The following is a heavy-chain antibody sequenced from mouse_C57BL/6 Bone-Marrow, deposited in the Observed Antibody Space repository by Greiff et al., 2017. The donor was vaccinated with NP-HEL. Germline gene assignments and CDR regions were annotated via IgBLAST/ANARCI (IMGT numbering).Heavy chain of an antibody. Sequence: DVMLVESGGGLVKPGGSLKLSCAASGFTFSDYGMHWVRQAPEKGLEWVAYISSGSSTIYYADTVKGRFTISRDNAKNTLFLQMTSLRSEDTAMYYCARGYGYDDGGGFAYWGQGTLVTVSA. J-gene: IGHJ3*01. CDR1: GFTFSDYG. CDR3: ARGYGYDDGGGFAY. CDR2: ISSGSSTI. D-gene: IGHD2-2*01. V-gene: IGHV5-17*01.